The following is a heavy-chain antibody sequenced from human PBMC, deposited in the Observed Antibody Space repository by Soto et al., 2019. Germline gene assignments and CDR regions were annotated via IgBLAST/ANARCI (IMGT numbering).Heavy chain of an antibody. J-gene: IGHJ6*02. CDR3: ARVATSWYYGMDV. CDR2: ISTSGGRP. D-gene: IGHD5-12*01. Sequence: GGSLRLSCTASGITFSNYAMSWVRQAPRKGLEWVSSISTSGGRPYYADSVKGRFTISRDNSKNTLYLQMNSLRAEDTAVYYCARVATSWYYGMDVWGQGTTVTVS. V-gene: IGHV3-23*01. CDR1: GITFSNYA.